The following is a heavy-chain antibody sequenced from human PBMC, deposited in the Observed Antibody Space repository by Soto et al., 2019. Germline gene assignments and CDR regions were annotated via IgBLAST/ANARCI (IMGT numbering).Heavy chain of an antibody. Sequence: GGSLRLSCAASGFTFSDYYMSWIRQAPGKGLEWVSYISSSGSTIYYADSVKGRFTISRDNAKNSLYLQMNSLRAEDTAVYYCARYRYVGYDSYFYFDYWGQGTLVTVSS. J-gene: IGHJ4*02. CDR1: GFTFSDYY. V-gene: IGHV3-11*01. CDR3: ARYRYVGYDSYFYFDY. CDR2: ISSSGSTI. D-gene: IGHD5-12*01.